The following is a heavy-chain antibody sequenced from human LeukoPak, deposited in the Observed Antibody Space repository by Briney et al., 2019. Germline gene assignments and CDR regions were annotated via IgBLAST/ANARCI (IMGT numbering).Heavy chain of an antibody. Sequence: GGSLRLSCAASGFTFSSYAMSWVRQAPGKGLEWVSDVSGSGGSTYYADSVKGRFTISRDNSRNTLYLQMNSLRAEDTAVYYCAKDQPPYYYDSSGYYLTTWGQGTLVTVSS. CDR2: VSGSGGST. D-gene: IGHD3-22*01. J-gene: IGHJ5*02. CDR1: GFTFSSYA. CDR3: AKDQPPYYYDSSGYYLTT. V-gene: IGHV3-23*01.